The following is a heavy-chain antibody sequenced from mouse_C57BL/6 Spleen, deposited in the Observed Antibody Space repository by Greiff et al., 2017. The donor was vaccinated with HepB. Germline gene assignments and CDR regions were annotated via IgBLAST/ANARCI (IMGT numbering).Heavy chain of an antibody. CDR2: IYPGDGDT. V-gene: IGHV1-82*01. J-gene: IGHJ4*01. CDR1: GYAFSSYW. Sequence: VQLQQSGPELVKPGASVKLSCKASGYAFSSYWMHWVKQRPGQGLEWIGRIYPGDGDTNYNEKFKGKATLTVDKSSSTAYMQLSSLTSEDSAVYFCARYPRCSLDYWGQGTSVTVSS. CDR3: ARYPRCSLDY.